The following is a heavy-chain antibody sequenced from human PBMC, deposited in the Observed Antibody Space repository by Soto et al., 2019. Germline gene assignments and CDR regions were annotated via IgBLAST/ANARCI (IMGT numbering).Heavy chain of an antibody. V-gene: IGHV4-39*01. J-gene: IGHJ4*02. Sequence: QLQLQESGPGLVKPSETLSLTCTVSGGSISRTTYYWDWIRQPPGKGLEWIGTISYDGSTYYNPSLKTRVTISLDTSKNQFSLKVNYVTAADAAVYFCASQAGGYSYGPFDYWGQGALVTVSS. CDR1: GGSISRTTYY. CDR2: ISYDGST. D-gene: IGHD5-18*01. CDR3: ASQAGGYSYGPFDY.